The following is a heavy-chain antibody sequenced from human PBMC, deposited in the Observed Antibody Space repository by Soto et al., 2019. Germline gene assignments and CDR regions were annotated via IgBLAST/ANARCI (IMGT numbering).Heavy chain of an antibody. CDR1: GGTFSSYA. CDR2: IIPIFGTA. V-gene: IGHV1-69*06. CDR3: ARGSDYYDSSGPYGAFDI. D-gene: IGHD3-22*01. J-gene: IGHJ3*02. Sequence: QVQLVQSGAEVKKPGSSVKVSCKASGGTFSSYAISWVRQAPGQGLEWMGGIIPIFGTANYAQKFQGRVTITADNSTSTAYMELSSLRAEDTAVYYCARGSDYYDSSGPYGAFDIWGQGTMVTVSS.